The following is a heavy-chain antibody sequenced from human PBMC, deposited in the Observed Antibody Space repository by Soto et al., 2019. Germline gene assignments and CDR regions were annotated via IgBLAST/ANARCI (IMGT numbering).Heavy chain of an antibody. CDR2: INPNSGGT. J-gene: IGHJ6*02. CDR1: GYTFTGYY. Sequence: ASVKVSFKASGYTFTGYYMHWVRQAPGQGLEWMGWINPNSGGTNYSQKFQGRVTMTRDTSISTAYMELSRLRSDDTAVYYCAREWGDGYNYDYYYYGMDXWGQGTTVTVS. CDR3: AREWGDGYNYDYYYYGMDX. V-gene: IGHV1-2*02. D-gene: IGHD5-18*01.